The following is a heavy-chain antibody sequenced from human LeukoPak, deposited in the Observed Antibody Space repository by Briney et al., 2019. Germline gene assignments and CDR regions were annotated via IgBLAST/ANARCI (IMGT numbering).Heavy chain of an antibody. Sequence: GGPLRLPCAASGFTFSSNSLNWVRQAPGKGLEWVSSIISSSSYIYYADSVKGRFTISRDNAKNSLYLQMNSLRAEDTAVYYCARDQAHYYGSGKAFDYWGQGTLVTVSS. CDR2: IISSSSYI. V-gene: IGHV3-21*01. CDR3: ARDQAHYYGSGKAFDY. J-gene: IGHJ4*02. CDR1: GFTFSSNS. D-gene: IGHD3-10*01.